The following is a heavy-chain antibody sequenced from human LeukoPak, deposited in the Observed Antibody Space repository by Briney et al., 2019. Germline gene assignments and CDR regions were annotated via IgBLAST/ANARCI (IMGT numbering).Heavy chain of an antibody. J-gene: IGHJ4*02. Sequence: GGSLRLSCAASGFTFSSYGMYWVRQAPGKGLEWVTFMQDDGSNEYYADSVKGRFTFSRDNSKNTLYLQMHSLRAEDTAVYYCAKGLGWYIDNWGQGTLVIVSS. CDR2: MQDDGSNE. V-gene: IGHV3-30*02. D-gene: IGHD6-19*01. CDR1: GFTFSSYG. CDR3: AKGLGWYIDN.